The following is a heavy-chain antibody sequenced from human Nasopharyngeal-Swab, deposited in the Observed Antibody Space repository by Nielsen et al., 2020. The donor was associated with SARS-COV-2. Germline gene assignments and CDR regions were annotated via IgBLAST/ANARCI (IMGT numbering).Heavy chain of an antibody. Sequence: KVSCKGSGYSFTSYWISWVRQMPGKGLEWMGWIDPSDSYTNYSPSFQGHVTISADKSISTAYLQWSSLKASDTAMYYCARVKDTAMVKFLDYWGQGTLVTVSS. CDR3: ARVKDTAMVKFLDY. V-gene: IGHV5-10-1*01. CDR2: IDPSDSYT. D-gene: IGHD5-18*01. CDR1: GYSFTSYW. J-gene: IGHJ4*02.